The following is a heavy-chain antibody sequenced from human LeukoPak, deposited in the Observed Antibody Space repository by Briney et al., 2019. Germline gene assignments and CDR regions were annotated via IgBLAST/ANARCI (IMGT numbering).Heavy chain of an antibody. D-gene: IGHD3-10*01. V-gene: IGHV3-64*01. CDR1: GFTFSSYA. J-gene: IGHJ4*02. CDR2: ISSNGGST. Sequence: GGSLRLSCAASGFTFSSYAMHWVRQAPGKGLEYVSAISSNGGSTYYANSVKGRFTISRDNSKNTLYLQMGSLRAEDMAVYYCAKDRSAGGAYYFGSGSCGKWGQGTLVTVSS. CDR3: AKDRSAGGAYYFGSGSCGK.